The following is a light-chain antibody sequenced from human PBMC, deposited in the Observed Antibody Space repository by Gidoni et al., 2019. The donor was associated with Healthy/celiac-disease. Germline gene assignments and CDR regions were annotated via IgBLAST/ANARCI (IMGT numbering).Light chain of an antibody. CDR3: QQRSNWPQLT. J-gene: IGKJ4*01. V-gene: IGKV3-11*01. CDR2: DAS. CDR1: QSVSSY. Sequence: EIVLTQSPATLSLSPGERATLSCRASQSVSSYLAWYQQKPGQAPRLLIYDASNRATGIPARFSGRGSGTDFTLTSSSLEPEDFAVYYCQQRSNWPQLTFGGGTKVEIK.